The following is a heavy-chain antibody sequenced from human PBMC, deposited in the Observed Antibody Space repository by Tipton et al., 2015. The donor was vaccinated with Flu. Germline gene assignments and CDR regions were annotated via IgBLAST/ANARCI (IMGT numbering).Heavy chain of an antibody. D-gene: IGHD6-19*01. J-gene: IGHJ4*02. Sequence: SLRLSCAASGFIFSSYWMSWVRQAPGKGLQWVANIKQDGSENHYVDSVKGRFTISRDNAKNSLYLQMNSLTAEDTAVYYCAKDRQWAVPDTGTFDYWGQGTLVTVSS. CDR1: GFIFSSYW. CDR3: AKDRQWAVPDTGTFDY. V-gene: IGHV3-7*04. CDR2: IKQDGSEN.